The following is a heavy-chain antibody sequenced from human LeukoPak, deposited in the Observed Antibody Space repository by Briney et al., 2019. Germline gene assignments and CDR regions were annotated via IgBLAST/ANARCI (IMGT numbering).Heavy chain of an antibody. CDR2: ISYDGSNK. CDR1: GFTFSSYW. Sequence: GGSLRLSCAASGFTFSSYWMSWVRQAPGKGLEWVAVISYDGSNKYYADSVKGRFTISRDNSKNTLYLQMNSLRAEDTAVYYCARDLRMEGYYGMDVWGQGTTVTVSS. V-gene: IGHV3-30*03. CDR3: ARDLRMEGYYGMDV. J-gene: IGHJ6*02. D-gene: IGHD1-1*01.